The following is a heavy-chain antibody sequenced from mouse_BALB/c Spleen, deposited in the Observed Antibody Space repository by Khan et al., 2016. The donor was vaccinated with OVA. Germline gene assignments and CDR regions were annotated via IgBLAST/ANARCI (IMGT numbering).Heavy chain of an antibody. J-gene: IGHJ2*01. V-gene: IGHV3-2*02. CDR1: GYSITSGYG. Sequence: VQLKQSGPGLVKPSQSLSLTCTVTGYSITSGYGWNWIRQFPGNKLEWMGYISYSGSTNYNPSLKSRISITRDTSKNQFFLQLNSVTTEDTATYYSARTARIKYWGQGTTLTVSS. D-gene: IGHD1-2*01. CDR3: ARTARIKY. CDR2: ISYSGST.